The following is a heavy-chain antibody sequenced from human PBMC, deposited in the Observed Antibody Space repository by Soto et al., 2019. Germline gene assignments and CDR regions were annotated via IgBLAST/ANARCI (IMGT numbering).Heavy chain of an antibody. CDR3: ARPHAETHFDY. V-gene: IGHV4-39*01. Sequence: QLQLQESGPGLVKPSETLSLTCSVSGGSISSTSYYGGWIRQPPGKGLEWIGNIYYGWCTSYRPSLKGRVTIAVDTSKNQFSLKLSSVTAADTAVYYCARPHAETHFDYWGQGTRVTVSS. CDR1: GGSISSTSYY. J-gene: IGHJ4*02. CDR2: IYYGWCT.